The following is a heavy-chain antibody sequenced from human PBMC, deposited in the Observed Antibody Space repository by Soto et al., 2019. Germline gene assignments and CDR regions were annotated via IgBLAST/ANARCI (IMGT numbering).Heavy chain of an antibody. V-gene: IGHV5-51*01. CDR3: VKQDDRGALEI. J-gene: IGHJ3*02. CDR1: GKAFTSFW. CDR2: IYPGDSDT. Sequence: PGESLKISCKISGKAFTSFWVVWVRQMPGRGLEWMGNIYPGDSDTRYTPPFQGQVTISADKSTNTAYLQWHSLQASDTALYYCVKQDDRGALEIWGQGTKVTVSS. D-gene: IGHD3-22*01.